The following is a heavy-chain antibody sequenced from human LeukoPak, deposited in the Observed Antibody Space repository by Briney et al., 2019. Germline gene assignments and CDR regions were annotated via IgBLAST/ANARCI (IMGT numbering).Heavy chain of an antibody. CDR2: IYYSGKT. CDR3: ARVEDDYGYYTIAY. J-gene: IGHJ4*02. Sequence: SETLSLTCTVSGGSIRSYYWSWIRQPPGKGLEWIAYIYYSGKTNYNPSLKRRVSMAVDTSKNQFSLKLSSVTAADTAVYYCARVEDDYGYYTIAYWGQGTLVTVSS. V-gene: IGHV4-59*01. D-gene: IGHD4-17*01. CDR1: GGSIRSYY.